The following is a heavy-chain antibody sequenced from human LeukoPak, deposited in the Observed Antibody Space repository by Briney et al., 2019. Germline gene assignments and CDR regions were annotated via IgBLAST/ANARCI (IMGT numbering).Heavy chain of an antibody. CDR1: GGSISSGGYS. CDR2: IYYSGST. D-gene: IGHD2-2*01. CDR3: AREVGYCSSTSCPSGDI. J-gene: IGHJ3*02. Sequence: PSETLSLTCAVSGGSISSGGYSWSWIRQPPGKGLEWIGYIYYSGSTYHNPSLKSRVTISVDTSKNQFSLKLSSVTAADTAVYYCAREVGYCSSTSCPSGDIWGQGTMVTVSS. V-gene: IGHV4-30-2*01.